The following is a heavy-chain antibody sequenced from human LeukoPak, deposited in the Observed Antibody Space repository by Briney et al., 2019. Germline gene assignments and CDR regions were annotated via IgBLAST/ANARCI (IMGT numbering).Heavy chain of an antibody. CDR2: IWYDGGNK. V-gene: IGHV3-33*01. Sequence: GGSLRLSCAASGFTFSSYGMHWVRQAPGKGLEWVAVIWYDGGNKYYADSVKGRFTISRDNSKNTLYLQMNSLRAEDTAVYYCARDRHYGSGGFDYWGQGTLVTVSS. J-gene: IGHJ4*02. D-gene: IGHD3-10*01. CDR3: ARDRHYGSGGFDY. CDR1: GFTFSSYG.